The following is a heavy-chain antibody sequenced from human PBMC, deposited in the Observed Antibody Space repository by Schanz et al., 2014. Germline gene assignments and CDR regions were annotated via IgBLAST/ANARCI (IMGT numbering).Heavy chain of an antibody. Sequence: EVQLVESGGGPIQPGGSLRLSCAVSGFTVSSNYMSWVRQAPGKGLEWVSTVYMSAASTRYADSVKGRFIISRDSSKNTLFLQMNSLRPEDTALYFCARDEGRDGYNLAFDVWGQGTLVTVSS. CDR3: ARDEGRDGYNLAFDV. J-gene: IGHJ3*01. CDR2: VYMSAAST. V-gene: IGHV3-53*01. CDR1: GFTVSSNY. D-gene: IGHD5-12*01.